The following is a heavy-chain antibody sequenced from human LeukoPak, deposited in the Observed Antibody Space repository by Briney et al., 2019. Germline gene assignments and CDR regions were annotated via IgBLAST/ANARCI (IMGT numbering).Heavy chain of an antibody. CDR3: ASRPTTMREDY. CDR2: IYYSGST. V-gene: IGHV4-59*08. D-gene: IGHD5-12*01. J-gene: IGHJ4*02. CDR1: GGSISSYY. Sequence: SETLSLTCTVSGGSISSYYWSWIRQPPGKGLEWIGYIYYSGSTNYNPSLKSRVTISVDTSKNQFSLKLSSVTAADTAVYYCASRPTTMREDYWGQGTLVTVSS.